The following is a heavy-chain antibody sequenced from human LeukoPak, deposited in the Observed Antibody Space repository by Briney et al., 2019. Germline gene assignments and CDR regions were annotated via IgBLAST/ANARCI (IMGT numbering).Heavy chain of an antibody. J-gene: IGHJ3*02. CDR3: ARVGIVGATGAFDI. Sequence: GGSLRLSCAASGFTFSSYWMSWVRQAPGKGVEWVANIKQDGSEKYYVDSVKGRFTISRDNAKNSLYLQMNSLRAEDTVVYYCARVGIVGATGAFDIWGQGTMVTVSS. CDR1: GFTFSSYW. D-gene: IGHD1-26*01. V-gene: IGHV3-7*01. CDR2: IKQDGSEK.